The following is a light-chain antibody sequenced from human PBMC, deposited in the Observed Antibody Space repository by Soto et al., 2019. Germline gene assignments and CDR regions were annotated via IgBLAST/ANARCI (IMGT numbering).Light chain of an antibody. J-gene: IGLJ2*01. V-gene: IGLV2-11*01. CDR1: SSDVGGYNY. Sequence: QSVLTQPRSVSGSPGQSVTISCTGTSSDVGGYNYVSWYQHHPGKAPKLMIYDVTKRPSGVPDRFSGSKSGNTASLTISGLQAEDEADYYCCSYAGSYTLIFGGGTKLTV. CDR2: DVT. CDR3: CSYAGSYTLI.